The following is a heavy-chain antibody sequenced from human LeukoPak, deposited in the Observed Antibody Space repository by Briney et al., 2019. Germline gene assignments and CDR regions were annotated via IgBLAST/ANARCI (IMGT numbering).Heavy chain of an antibody. Sequence: GGSLRLSCAASGFTFSNYDMNWVRQAPGKGLEWVSYISTGGSTIYYADSVKGRFTISRDNAKNSLFLQMNTLRAEDTAVYYCARAPRDYGAIPRGDYWGQVTLVTVSS. V-gene: IGHV3-48*03. CDR1: GFTFSNYD. D-gene: IGHD4-17*01. CDR3: ARAPRDYGAIPRGDY. J-gene: IGHJ4*02. CDR2: ISTGGSTI.